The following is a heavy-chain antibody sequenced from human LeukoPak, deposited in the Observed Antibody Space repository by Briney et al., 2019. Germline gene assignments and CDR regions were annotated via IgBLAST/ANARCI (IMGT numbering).Heavy chain of an antibody. Sequence: GGSLRLSCAASGFTLRNAWVSGLRQAPGKGLEWVGRIKGKTDGGTTDYAAPVKGRFTISRDDSKNTLYLQMESLKTEDTAAYYCTRLYRVDPWGQGTLVTVSS. V-gene: IGHV3-15*01. D-gene: IGHD3-16*01. J-gene: IGHJ5*02. CDR2: IKGKTDGGTT. CDR1: GFTLRNAW. CDR3: TRLYRVDP.